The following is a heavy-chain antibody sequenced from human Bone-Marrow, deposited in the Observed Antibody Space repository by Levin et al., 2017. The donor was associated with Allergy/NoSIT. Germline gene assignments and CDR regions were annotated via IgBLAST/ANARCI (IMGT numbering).Heavy chain of an antibody. V-gene: IGHV1-69*13. J-gene: IGHJ6*02. CDR3: AWRRVPPSTPWFYGLDV. CDR2: INPIFAVG. Sequence: SVKVSCKTSGDSLNTNAISWVRQAPGQGLEWIGEINPIFAVGTYAQKFRGRVTITADESTNTAFMELTSLTSEDTAVYYCAWRRVPPSTPWFYGLDVWGQGTTVTVAS. D-gene: IGHD3-9*01. CDR1: GDSLNTNA.